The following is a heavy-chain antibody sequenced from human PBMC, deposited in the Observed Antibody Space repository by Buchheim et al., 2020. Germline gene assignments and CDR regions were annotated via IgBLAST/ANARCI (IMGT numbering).Heavy chain of an antibody. CDR3: ARPYSGYYYGMDV. J-gene: IGHJ6*02. CDR2: INPSSGGT. V-gene: IGHV1-46*03. Sequence: QVQLVQSGAEVKKPGASVKVSCKASGYTFTAYYIHWVRQAPGQGLEWMGRINPSSGGTDYAQKFQGRVTMTRDTSTSTVYMELSSLRSEDTAVYYCARPYSGYYYGMDVWGQGTT. CDR1: GYTFTAYY. D-gene: IGHD6-13*01.